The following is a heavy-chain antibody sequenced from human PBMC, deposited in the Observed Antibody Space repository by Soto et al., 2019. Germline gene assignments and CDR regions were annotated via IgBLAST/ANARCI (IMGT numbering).Heavy chain of an antibody. CDR1: GGSISSGGYY. J-gene: IGHJ4*02. D-gene: IGHD2-2*01. CDR3: ARGRSSTSPYPIGY. Sequence: QVQLQESGPGLVKPSQTLSLTCTVSGGSISSGGYYWSWIRQHPGKGLEWIGYIYYSGSTYYNPSLKRRVTISVETSKTQFSLKLSSVTAADTAVYYCARGRSSTSPYPIGYWGQGTLVTVSS. V-gene: IGHV4-31*03. CDR2: IYYSGST.